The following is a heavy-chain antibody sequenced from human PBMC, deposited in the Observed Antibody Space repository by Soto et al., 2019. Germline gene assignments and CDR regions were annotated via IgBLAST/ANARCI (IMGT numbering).Heavy chain of an antibody. D-gene: IGHD5-12*01. CDR2: ISYDGSNK. J-gene: IGHJ4*02. V-gene: IGHV3-30-3*01. CDR1: GFTFSSYA. Sequence: GGSLRLSCAASGFTFSSYAMHWVRQAPGKGLEWVAVISYDGSNKYYADSVKGRFTISRDNSKNTLYLQMNSLRAEDTAVYYCASSVATIGGPNDYWGQGTLVTVSS. CDR3: ASSVATIGGPNDY.